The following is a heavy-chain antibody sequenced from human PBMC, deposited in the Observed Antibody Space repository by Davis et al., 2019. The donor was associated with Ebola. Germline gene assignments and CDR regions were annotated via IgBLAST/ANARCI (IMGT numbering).Heavy chain of an antibody. CDR1: GGSISGSTSSDYY. D-gene: IGHD3-10*01. CDR2: IYYSGST. V-gene: IGHV4-39*07. CDR3: ARGLGPRHYYGSGSYYKG. J-gene: IGHJ4*02. Sequence: SETLSLTCTVPGGSISGSTSSDYYWGWIRQPPGKGLEWIGRIYYSGSTDYSPSLKSRVTISIDPSKNQFSLRLTSVTAADTAVYYCARGLGPRHYYGSGSYYKGWGQGTLVTVSS.